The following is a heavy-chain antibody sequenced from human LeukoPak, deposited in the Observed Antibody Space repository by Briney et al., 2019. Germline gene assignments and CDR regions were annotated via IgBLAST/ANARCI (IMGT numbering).Heavy chain of an antibody. D-gene: IGHD3-10*01. J-gene: IGHJ4*02. V-gene: IGHV3-21*01. CDR3: ARALNLGEFDY. Sequence: GGSLRLSCAASGFTFSSYSMNWVRQAPGKGLEWVSSISSSSSYIYYADSVKGRFTISRDNAKNSLYLQMNSLRAEDTAVYYCARALNLGEFDYWGQGTLVTVAS. CDR1: GFTFSSYS. CDR2: ISSSSSYI.